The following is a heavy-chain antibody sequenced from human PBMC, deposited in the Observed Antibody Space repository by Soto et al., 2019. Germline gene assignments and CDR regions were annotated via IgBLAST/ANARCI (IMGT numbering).Heavy chain of an antibody. D-gene: IGHD3-3*01. J-gene: IGHJ6*02. V-gene: IGHV1-18*04. CDR2: ISAYNGNT. CDR3: ARDRRFGVVPFGCYGMDV. Sequence: ASVKVSCKASGYTFTSYGISWVRQAPGQGLEWMGWISAYNGNTNYAQKLQGRVTMTTDTSTSTAYMELRSLRSDDTAVYYCARDRRFGVVPFGCYGMDVWGQGTTVTVSS. CDR1: GYTFTSYG.